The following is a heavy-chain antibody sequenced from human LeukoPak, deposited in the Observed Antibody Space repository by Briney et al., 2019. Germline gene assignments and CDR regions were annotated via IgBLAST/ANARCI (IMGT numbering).Heavy chain of an antibody. D-gene: IGHD1/OR15-1a*01. Sequence: PSETLSLTCTVSGGSISSSIYYWGWIRQPPGKGLEWIGSIYYSGSTYYNPSLKSRVTISVDTSKNQFSLNLSSVTAADTAVYYCARLAQKTNRRFDYWGQGTLVTVSS. CDR3: ARLAQKTNRRFDY. CDR2: IYYSGST. CDR1: GGSISSSIYY. J-gene: IGHJ4*02. V-gene: IGHV4-39*01.